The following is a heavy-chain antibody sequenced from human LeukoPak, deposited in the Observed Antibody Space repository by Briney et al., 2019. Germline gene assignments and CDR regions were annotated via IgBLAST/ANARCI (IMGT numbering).Heavy chain of an antibody. J-gene: IGHJ4*02. CDR1: GGTFSSYT. Sequence: SVKVPCKASGGTFSSYTISWVRQAPGQGLEWMGRIIPILGIANYAQKFQGRATITADKSTSTAYMELSSLRSEDTAVYYCARGPGIAAAGTHYFDYWGQGTLVTVSS. CDR3: ARGPGIAAAGTHYFDY. CDR2: IIPILGIA. V-gene: IGHV1-69*02. D-gene: IGHD6-13*01.